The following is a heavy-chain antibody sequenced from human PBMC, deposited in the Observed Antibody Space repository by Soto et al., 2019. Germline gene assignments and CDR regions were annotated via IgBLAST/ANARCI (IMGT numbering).Heavy chain of an antibody. CDR1: GFTFTSSA. Sequence: ASVKVSCKASGFTFTSSAVHWVRQARGQRLEWIGWIVVGSGNTSYAQKFQERVTITRDMSTSTAYMELSSLRFDDTAGYYCPALSTTIGYYGMDVWGQGTTVTVSS. D-gene: IGHD3-10*01. J-gene: IGHJ6*02. CDR3: PALSTTIGYYGMDV. V-gene: IGHV1-58*01. CDR2: IVVGSGNT.